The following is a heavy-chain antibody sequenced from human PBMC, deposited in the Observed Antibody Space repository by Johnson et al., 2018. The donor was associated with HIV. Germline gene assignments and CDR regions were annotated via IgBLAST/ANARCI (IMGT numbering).Heavy chain of an antibody. D-gene: IGHD3-22*01. CDR3: ARGRDSSGFNEAFDI. V-gene: IGHV3-13*01. CDR2: IGTAGDK. Sequence: VQLVESGGGLVQPGGSLRLSCAASGFTFSSYDMHWVSQATGKGLEWVSAIGTAGDKYYQGYVKGRFTISRENAKNSLYLQMNSLRAGDTAVYYCARGRDSSGFNEAFDIWGQGTMVTVSS. J-gene: IGHJ3*02. CDR1: GFTFSSYD.